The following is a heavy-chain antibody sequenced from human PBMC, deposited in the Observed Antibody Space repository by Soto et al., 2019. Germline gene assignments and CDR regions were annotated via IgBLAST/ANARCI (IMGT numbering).Heavy chain of an antibody. V-gene: IGHV1-18*01. J-gene: IGHJ4*02. Sequence: ASVKVSCKASGYTFRNYGITWVRQAPGQGLEWMAWISPYNGNTNYAQDLQGRVTMTTDTSTCTAYMELRSLTSEDTAMYYCARDLVSGSDFWRAYNGGYFDYWGQGTLVTVSS. CDR1: GYTFRNYG. CDR3: ARDLVSGSDFWRAYNGGYFDY. D-gene: IGHD3-3*01. CDR2: ISPYNGNT.